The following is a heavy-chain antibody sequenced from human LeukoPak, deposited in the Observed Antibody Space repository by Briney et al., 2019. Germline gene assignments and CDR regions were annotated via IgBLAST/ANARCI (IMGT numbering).Heavy chain of an antibody. CDR3: ARYSISFAWLDP. D-gene: IGHD6-6*01. CDR2: INQDGSDK. J-gene: IGHJ5*02. V-gene: IGHV3-7*01. Sequence: GGSLRLSCAASGFTFSTYWMTWIRQAPGKGLEWVATINQDGSDKYYVDSAKGRFTISRDNAENSLYLQMNSLRAEDTAVYYCARYSISFAWLDPWGQGTLVTVSS. CDR1: GFTFSTYW.